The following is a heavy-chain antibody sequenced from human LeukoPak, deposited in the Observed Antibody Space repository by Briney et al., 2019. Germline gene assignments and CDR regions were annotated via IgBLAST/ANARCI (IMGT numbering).Heavy chain of an antibody. V-gene: IGHV3-7*03. Sequence: GGSLRLSCAASGFIFSSYWMSWVRQAPGKGLEWVANIKQDGSDKYYLTSVRGRFTISRDNAKNSLFLQMNSLRVEDTAVYYCARGGGHLDCWGQGTLVTVPS. CDR2: IKQDGSDK. J-gene: IGHJ4*02. CDR3: ARGGGHLDC. D-gene: IGHD4-23*01. CDR1: GFIFSSYW.